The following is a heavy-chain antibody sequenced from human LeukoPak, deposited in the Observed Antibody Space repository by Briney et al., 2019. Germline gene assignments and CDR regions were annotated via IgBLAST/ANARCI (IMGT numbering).Heavy chain of an antibody. CDR1: GFTFSSYA. J-gene: IGHJ4*02. D-gene: IGHD4-17*01. CDR2: ISYDGSNK. Sequence: PGGSLRLSCAASGFTFSSYAMHWVRQAPGKGLEWVAVISYDGSNKYYADSVKGRFTISRDNSKNTLYLQMNSLRAEDTAVYYCARASPDYGDYVPFCFDYWGQGTLVTVSS. CDR3: ARASPDYGDYVPFCFDY. V-gene: IGHV3-30-3*01.